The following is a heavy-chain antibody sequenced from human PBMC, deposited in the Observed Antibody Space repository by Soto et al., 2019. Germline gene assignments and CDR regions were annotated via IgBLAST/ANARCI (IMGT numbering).Heavy chain of an antibody. D-gene: IGHD1-1*01. V-gene: IGHV1-8*01. CDR1: GYTFPSYD. CDR3: ARGVDAGVDV. J-gene: IGHJ6*02. CDR2: MSPNSGAT. Sequence: QVQLVRSGAEVTKPGASVKVSCKAPGYTFPSYDINWVRQATGQGLEWMGWMSPNSGATGYAQKFQGRVTMTRDTSISTAYMELSNLRSEDTAIYYCARGVDAGVDVWGQGTTVTVSS.